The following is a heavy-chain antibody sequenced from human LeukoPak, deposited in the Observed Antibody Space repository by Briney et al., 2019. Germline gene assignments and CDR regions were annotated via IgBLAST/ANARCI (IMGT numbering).Heavy chain of an antibody. D-gene: IGHD1-26*01. V-gene: IGHV4-34*01. CDR2: INHSGNT. CDR3: ARGLGRIVGDWLDS. CDR1: GGSFGNYY. Sequence: SETLSLTCAVSGGSFGNYYWSWIRQTPEKGLEWIGEINHSGNTNYNPSLKSRVTISVDTSKNQFSLKLRSVTAADTAVYYCARGLGRIVGDWLDSWGQGTRVTVSS. J-gene: IGHJ5*01.